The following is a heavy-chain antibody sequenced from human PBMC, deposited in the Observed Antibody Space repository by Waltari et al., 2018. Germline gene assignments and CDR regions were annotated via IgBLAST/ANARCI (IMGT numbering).Heavy chain of an antibody. D-gene: IGHD4-17*01. V-gene: IGHV3-33*01. CDR1: GFPFSSFG. Sequence: QLQLVESGGGVVQPGSSLILSCTASGFPFSSFGIHWVRQAPGNGLEWVAFIWYDGSKKYYADSVKGRFTVSRDNSRNTLYLQMNSLRAEDTAVYYCVRDWDTTVTRTKTHYFYGMDVWGQGP. J-gene: IGHJ6*02. CDR2: IWYDGSKK. CDR3: VRDWDTTVTRTKTHYFYGMDV.